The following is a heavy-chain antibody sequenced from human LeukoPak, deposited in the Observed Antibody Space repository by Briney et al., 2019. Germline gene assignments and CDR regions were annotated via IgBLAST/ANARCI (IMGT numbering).Heavy chain of an antibody. CDR3: ARDAQSPSLWFGELLSHFDY. J-gene: IGHJ4*02. CDR2: ILYDGSNK. CDR1: GFTFSSYA. Sequence: PGGSLRLSCAASGFTFSSYAMHWVRQAPGKGLEWVAVILYDGSNKYYADSVKGRFTISRDNSKNTLYLQMNSLRAEDTAVYYCARDAQSPSLWFGELLSHFDYWGQGTLVTVSS. D-gene: IGHD3-10*01. V-gene: IGHV3-30*04.